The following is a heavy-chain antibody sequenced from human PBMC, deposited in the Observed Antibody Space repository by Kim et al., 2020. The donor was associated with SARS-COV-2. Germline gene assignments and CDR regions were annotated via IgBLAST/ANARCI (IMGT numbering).Heavy chain of an antibody. V-gene: IGHV3-23*01. CDR1: GFTFSSYA. D-gene: IGHD3-9*01. CDR2: ISGSGGST. J-gene: IGHJ6*02. Sequence: GGSLRLSCAASGFTFSSYAMSWVRQAPGKGLEWVSAISGSGGSTYYADSVKGRFTISRDNSKNTLYLQMNSLRAEDTAVYYCAKGAGGYDILTGYWVPYYYYGMDVWGQGTTVTVSS. CDR3: AKGAGGYDILTGYWVPYYYYGMDV.